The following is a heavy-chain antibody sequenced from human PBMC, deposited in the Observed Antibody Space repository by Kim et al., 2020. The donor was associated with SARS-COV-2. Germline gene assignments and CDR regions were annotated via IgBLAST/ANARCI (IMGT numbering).Heavy chain of an antibody. D-gene: IGHD3-10*01. Sequence: ASVKVSCKASGYTFTSYDINWVRQATGQGLEWMGWMNPNSGNTGYAQKFQGRVTMTRNTSISTAYMELSSLRSEDTAVYYCARGFSMVRGVIQHLELNYYGMDVWGQGTTVTVSS. J-gene: IGHJ6*02. CDR2: MNPNSGNT. V-gene: IGHV1-8*01. CDR1: GYTFTSYD. CDR3: ARGFSMVRGVIQHLELNYYGMDV.